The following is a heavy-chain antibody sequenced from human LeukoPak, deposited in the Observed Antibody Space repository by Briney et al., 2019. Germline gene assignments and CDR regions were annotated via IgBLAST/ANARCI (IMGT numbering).Heavy chain of an antibody. CDR3: ARGLGNGNSYFDY. D-gene: IGHD4-23*01. V-gene: IGHV1-69*05. CDR2: IIPIFGTA. CDR1: GGTFSSYA. Sequence: SVKVSCKASGGTFSSYAISWVRQAPGQGLEWMGWIIPIFGTANYAQKFQARVTITTDESTSTAYMELSSVRSEDMAVYYCARGLGNGNSYFDYWGQGTLVTVSS. J-gene: IGHJ4*02.